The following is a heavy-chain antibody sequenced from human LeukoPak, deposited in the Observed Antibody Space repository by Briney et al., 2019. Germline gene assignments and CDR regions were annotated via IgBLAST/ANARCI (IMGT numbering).Heavy chain of an antibody. V-gene: IGHV3-30*18. Sequence: PGRPLRLSCAASGFTFSSYAMHWVRQAPGKGLEWVAVISYDVNNQYYADSVKGRFTISRDNSKNTLYLQMNSLRAEDTAVYYCTKDSDYANAFDIWGQGTMVTVSS. CDR3: TKDSDYANAFDI. CDR1: GFTFSSYA. J-gene: IGHJ3*02. D-gene: IGHD5-12*01. CDR2: ISYDVNNQ.